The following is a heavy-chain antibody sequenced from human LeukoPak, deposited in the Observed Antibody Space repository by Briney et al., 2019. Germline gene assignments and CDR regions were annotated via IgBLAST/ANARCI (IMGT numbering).Heavy chain of an antibody. CDR2: VAHDEKTI. J-gene: IGHJ4*02. D-gene: IGHD3-10*01. V-gene: IGHV3-30*18. CDR1: GFTFSDHY. Sequence: GGSLRLSCAASGFTFSDHYIDWVRQAPGKGLEWVAVVAHDEKTIFYADSLKGRFTVSRDNSKNTVYLQMNSLRAEDTAVYYCAKDKLLWFGELPSYYFDYWGQGTLVTVSS. CDR3: AKDKLLWFGELPSYYFDY.